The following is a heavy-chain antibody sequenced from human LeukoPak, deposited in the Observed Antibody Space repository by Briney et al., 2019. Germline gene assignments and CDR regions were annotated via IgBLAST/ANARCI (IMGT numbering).Heavy chain of an antibody. CDR3: ARRPYSSSSHYFDY. D-gene: IGHD6-6*01. CDR2: INGKGGST. J-gene: IGHJ4*02. V-gene: IGHV3-20*01. Sequence: GGSLRLSCAASGFTFDDYGMSCVRQAPGKGLEWVSGINGKGGSTAYADSVKGRFTISRDNAKNSLYLEMNSLRAEDTALYHCARRPYSSSSHYFDYWGQGTLVTVSS. CDR1: GFTFDDYG.